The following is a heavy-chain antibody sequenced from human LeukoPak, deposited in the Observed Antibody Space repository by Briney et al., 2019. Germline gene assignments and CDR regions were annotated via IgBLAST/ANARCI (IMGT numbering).Heavy chain of an antibody. V-gene: IGHV4-34*01. CDR3: ARYSGKFDY. CDR2: INHSGST. J-gene: IGHJ4*02. D-gene: IGHD1-26*01. Sequence: PSETLSLTCAVYGGSFSGYYWSWIRQPPGKGLEWIGEINHSGSTNYNPSLKSRVTISVDMSKNQFSLKLSSVTAADTAVYYCARYSGKFDYWGQGTLVTVSS. CDR1: GGSFSGYY.